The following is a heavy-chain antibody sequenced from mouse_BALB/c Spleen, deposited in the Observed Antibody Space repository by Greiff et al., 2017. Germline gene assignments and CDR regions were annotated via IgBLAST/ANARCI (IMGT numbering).Heavy chain of an antibody. Sequence: EVQLQQSGAELVKPGASVKLSCTASGFNIKDTYMHWVKQRPEQGLEWIGRIDPANGNTKYDPKFQGKATITADTSSNTAYLQLSSLTSEDTAVYYCAAYYRYAMDYWGQGTSVTVSS. CDR3: AAYYRYAMDY. CDR1: GFNIKDTY. CDR2: IDPANGNT. J-gene: IGHJ4*01. D-gene: IGHD2-14*01. V-gene: IGHV14-3*02.